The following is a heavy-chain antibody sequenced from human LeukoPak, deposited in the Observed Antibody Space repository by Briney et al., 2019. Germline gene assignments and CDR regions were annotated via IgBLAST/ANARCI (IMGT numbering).Heavy chain of an antibody. CDR2: ISSSSSTI. Sequence: LPGGSLRLSCAASGFTFSSYSMNWVRQAPGKGLEWVSYISSSSSTIYYADSVKGRFTISRDNAKNSLYLQMNSLRAEDTAVYYCARDGGYPFWYFDLWGRGTLVTVSS. J-gene: IGHJ2*01. CDR1: GFTFSSYS. V-gene: IGHV3-48*01. D-gene: IGHD3-16*01. CDR3: ARDGGYPFWYFDL.